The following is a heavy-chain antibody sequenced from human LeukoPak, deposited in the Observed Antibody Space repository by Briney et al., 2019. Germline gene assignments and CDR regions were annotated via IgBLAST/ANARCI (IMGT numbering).Heavy chain of an antibody. D-gene: IGHD2-21*02. Sequence: GGSIRLSCAASGFTFSNVWTGCGREAPGQGLGWIGLVKSKADGGTAIYASAVKGRFNISRDDSVSTVFLQMSGLQIDDTAVYFCTTGALAYCNGDCFVWGQGTLVTVSS. J-gene: IGHJ1*01. CDR1: GFTFSNVW. CDR3: TTGALAYCNGDCFV. V-gene: IGHV3-15*05. CDR2: VKSKADGGTA.